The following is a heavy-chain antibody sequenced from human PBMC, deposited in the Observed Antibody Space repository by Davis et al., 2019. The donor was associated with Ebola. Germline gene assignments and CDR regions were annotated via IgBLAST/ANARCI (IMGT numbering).Heavy chain of an antibody. J-gene: IGHJ2*01. Sequence: MPSETLSLTCTVSGGSISGYYWSWIRQSPGKGLESIGYIYYTGNTNYSPSLRSRLTMSVDTSRNQFSLKIKSVTAADTAVYYCARIVVVAIPAAMPADWYFDLWGRGTLVTVSS. D-gene: IGHD2-2*01. CDR1: GGSISGYY. CDR3: ARIVVVAIPAAMPADWYFDL. CDR2: IYYTGNT. V-gene: IGHV4-59*01.